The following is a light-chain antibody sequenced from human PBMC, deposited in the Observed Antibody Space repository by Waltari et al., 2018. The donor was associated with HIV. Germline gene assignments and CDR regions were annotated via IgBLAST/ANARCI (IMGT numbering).Light chain of an antibody. J-gene: IGLJ2*01. CDR3: LLSYTNARV. CDR2: DTS. V-gene: IGLV7-46*01. Sequence: QAVVTQETSLTVSPGGTVTLTCASSTGTVTSGHYPYWFQQKPGQAPRALIFDTSNKHTWSPARFSGSLLGGKAALTLSGAQPEDEADYYCLLSYTNARVFGGGTKLTVL. CDR1: TGTVTSGHY.